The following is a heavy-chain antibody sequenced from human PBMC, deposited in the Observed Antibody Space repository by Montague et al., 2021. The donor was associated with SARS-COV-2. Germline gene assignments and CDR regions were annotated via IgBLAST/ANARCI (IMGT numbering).Heavy chain of an antibody. J-gene: IGHJ4*02. CDR1: GFKFDDYT. CDR2: ISWDGTTT. D-gene: IGHD6-13*01. Sequence: SRRLSCAASGFKFDDYTMHWVRQVPGKGLQWVSLISWDGTTTHYSESVEGRFTISRDNGISSLYLQMSSLRNDDTGLYYCAQGIGDSRSFLEFWGQGTLLTVSS. V-gene: IGHV3-43*01. CDR3: AQGIGDSRSFLEF.